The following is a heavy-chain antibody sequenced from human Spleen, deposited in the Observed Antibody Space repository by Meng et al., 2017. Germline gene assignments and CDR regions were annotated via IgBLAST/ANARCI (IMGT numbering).Heavy chain of an antibody. CDR3: ARDEDISAAGKLFGDY. Sequence: ASVKVSCKASGYTFTGYYMHWVRQAPGQGLEWMGRINPKSGDTNYAQKFQARVTMTGDTSISTAYMELSGLRSDDTAMDYCARDEDISAAGKLFGDYWGQGTLVTVSS. D-gene: IGHD6-13*01. CDR1: GYTFTGYY. CDR2: INPKSGDT. V-gene: IGHV1-2*06. J-gene: IGHJ4*02.